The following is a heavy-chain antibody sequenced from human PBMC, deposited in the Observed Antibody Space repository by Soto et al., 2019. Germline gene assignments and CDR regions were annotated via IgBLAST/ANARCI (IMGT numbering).Heavy chain of an antibody. Sequence: SETLSLTCAVYGGSFSGYYWSWIRQPPGKGLEWIGEINHSGSTNYNPSLKSRVTISVDTSKNQFSLKLSSVTAADTAVYYCARMRKSNDYDFWSGYYALNCYYGMDVWGQGTTVTVSS. CDR3: ARMRKSNDYDFWSGYYALNCYYGMDV. J-gene: IGHJ6*02. V-gene: IGHV4-34*01. CDR2: INHSGST. CDR1: GGSFSGYY. D-gene: IGHD3-3*01.